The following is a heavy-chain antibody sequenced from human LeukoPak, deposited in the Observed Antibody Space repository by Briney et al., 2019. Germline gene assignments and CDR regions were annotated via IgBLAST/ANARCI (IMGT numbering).Heavy chain of an antibody. D-gene: IGHD3-10*02. V-gene: IGHV3-66*01. CDR1: GFTVTSNY. J-gene: IGHJ5*02. CDR3: ARVFPPNWFDP. Sequence: GGSLRLSCAASGFTVTSNYMSWVRQAPGKGLEWVSIIYSGGDAYYADSVKGRFTISRDNSRNTLFLRMNSLRAEDTAMYYCARVFPPNWFDPWGQGTLVTVSS. CDR2: IYSGGDA.